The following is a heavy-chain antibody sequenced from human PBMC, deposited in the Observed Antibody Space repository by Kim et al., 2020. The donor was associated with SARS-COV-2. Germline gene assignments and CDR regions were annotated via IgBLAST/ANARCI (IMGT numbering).Heavy chain of an antibody. CDR2: IRGNAVGGTT. J-gene: IGHJ4*02. CDR1: GFTFGDSS. Sequence: GGSLRLSCTGSGFTFGDSSMTWFRQAPGKGLEWVGFIRGNAVGGTTDYAASVKGRFTISRDDSKSTTYLQMNSLKIEDTAVYYCTRDRVATDYWGQGTLV. V-gene: IGHV3-49*03. CDR3: TRDRVATDY.